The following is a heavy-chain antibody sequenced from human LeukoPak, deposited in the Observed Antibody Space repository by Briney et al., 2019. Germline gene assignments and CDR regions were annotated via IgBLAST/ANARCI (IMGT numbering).Heavy chain of an antibody. CDR3: ARGDYSYGRQDAFDI. CDR2: ISSNGGST. CDR1: GFTFSSYA. Sequence: GGSLRLSCAASGFTFSSYAMHWVRQAPGKGLEYVSAISSNGGSTYYANSVKGRFTISRDNSKNTLYLQMGSLRAEDMAVYYCARGDYSYGRQDAFDIWGQGTMVTVSS. V-gene: IGHV3-64*01. J-gene: IGHJ3*02. D-gene: IGHD5-18*01.